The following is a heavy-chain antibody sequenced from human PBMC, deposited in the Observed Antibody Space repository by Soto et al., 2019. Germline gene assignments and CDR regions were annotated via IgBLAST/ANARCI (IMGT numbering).Heavy chain of an antibody. CDR2: VTGSGGRP. Sequence: GGSLRLSCAASGFTFSSYAMSWVRQAPGKGLEWVSAVTGSGGRPYYSDSVKGGLALSRNNFKNTVYRQMNSLRAEDTAVYYCAKEVEPAFDYWGQGSLVTVSS. D-gene: IGHD2-15*01. V-gene: IGHV3-23*01. J-gene: IGHJ4*02. CDR1: GFTFSSYA. CDR3: AKEVEPAFDY.